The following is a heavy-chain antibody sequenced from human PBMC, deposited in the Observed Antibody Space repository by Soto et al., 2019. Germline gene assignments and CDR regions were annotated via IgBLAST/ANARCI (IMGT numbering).Heavy chain of an antibody. CDR3: VSQRTSVLTQAYFDY. Sequence: XETLSLTCTVSGGSVSNSNYYWGWIRQSPGKGLEWIGSVYYRGRSYSKSSVKSRVTISVDTSKNQFSLNLNSVTASDTAVYYCVSQRTSVLTQAYFDYWGPGALVTVSS. V-gene: IGHV4-39*01. CDR1: GGSVSNSNYY. D-gene: IGHD2-8*01. J-gene: IGHJ4*02. CDR2: VYYRGRS.